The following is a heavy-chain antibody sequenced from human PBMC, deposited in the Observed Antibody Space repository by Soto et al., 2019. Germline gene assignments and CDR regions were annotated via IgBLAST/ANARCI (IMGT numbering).Heavy chain of an antibody. CDR1: GGSFSGYY. V-gene: IGHV4-34*01. CDR3: ARGTPGIAVAAPLGYYYGMDV. J-gene: IGHJ6*02. Sequence: QVQLQQWGAGLLKPSETLSLTCAVYGGSFSGYYWSWIRQPPGKGLEWIGEINHSGSTNYNPSLKSRVTISVDTSKNQFSLKLSSVTAADTAVYYCARGTPGIAVAAPLGYYYGMDVWGQGTTVTVSS. D-gene: IGHD6-19*01. CDR2: INHSGST.